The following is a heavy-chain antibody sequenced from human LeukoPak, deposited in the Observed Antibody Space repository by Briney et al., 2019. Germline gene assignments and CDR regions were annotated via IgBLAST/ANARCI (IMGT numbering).Heavy chain of an antibody. Sequence: GRSLRLSCAASGFTFSSYAMHWVRQAPGKGLEWMGGFDPEDGETIYAQKFQGRVTMTEDTSTDTAYMELSSLRPEDTAVYYCTTWQGSMETMVRDSWGQGTLVTVSS. CDR2: FDPEDGET. V-gene: IGHV1-24*01. D-gene: IGHD3-10*01. J-gene: IGHJ4*02. CDR3: TTWQGSMETMVRDS. CDR1: GFTFSSYA.